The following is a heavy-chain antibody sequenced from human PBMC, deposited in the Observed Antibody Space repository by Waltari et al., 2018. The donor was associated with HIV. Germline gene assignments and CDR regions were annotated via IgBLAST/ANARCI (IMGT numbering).Heavy chain of an antibody. D-gene: IGHD3-22*01. J-gene: IGHJ4*02. Sequence: EVQLVGSGGGLVQPGGSLSLSCAASGFTFSRYSMNWVRQAPGKGLEWVSSISSSSSNIYYADSVKGRFTISRDNAKNSLYLQMNSLRAEDTAVYYCARDSGPYYYDSSGYASFDYWGQGTLVTVSS. V-gene: IGHV3-21*01. CDR2: ISSSSSNI. CDR3: ARDSGPYYYDSSGYASFDY. CDR1: GFTFSRYS.